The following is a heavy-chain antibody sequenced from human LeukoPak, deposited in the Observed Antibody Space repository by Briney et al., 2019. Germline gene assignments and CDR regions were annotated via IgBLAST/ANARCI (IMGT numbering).Heavy chain of an antibody. D-gene: IGHD3-3*01. CDR3: ARYDFWSGYPSAYKWFDP. J-gene: IGHJ5*02. CDR2: IIPIFGTA. CDR1: GGTFSSYA. Sequence: SVKVSCXASGGTFSSYAISWVRQAPGQGLEWMGGIIPIFGTANYAQKFQGRVTITADESTSTAYMELSSLRSEDTAVYYCARYDFWSGYPSAYKWFDPWGLGTLVTVSS. V-gene: IGHV1-69*13.